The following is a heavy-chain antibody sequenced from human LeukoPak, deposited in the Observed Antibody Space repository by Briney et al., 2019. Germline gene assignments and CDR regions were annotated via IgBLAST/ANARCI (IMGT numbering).Heavy chain of an antibody. Sequence: GRSLRLSCAASGFTFSSYGMHWVRQAQGKGLEWVAVISYDGSNKYYADSVKGRFTISRDNSKNTLYLQMNSLRAEETAVYYCAKGSGYYYYYAMDVWGQGTTVTVSS. V-gene: IGHV3-30*18. CDR1: GFTFSSYG. J-gene: IGHJ6*02. CDR3: AKGSGYYYYYAMDV. CDR2: ISYDGSNK.